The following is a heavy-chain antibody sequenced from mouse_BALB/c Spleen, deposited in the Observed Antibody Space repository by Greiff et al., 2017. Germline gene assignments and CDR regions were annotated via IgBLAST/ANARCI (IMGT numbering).Heavy chain of an antibody. V-gene: IGHV5-6-4*01. CDR2: ISSGGSYT. Sequence: DVMLVESGGGLVKPGGSLKLSCAASGFTFSSYTMSWVRQTPEKRLEWVATISSGGSYTYYPDSVKGRFTISRDNAKNTLYLQMSSLKSEDTAMYYCTREYDYDEAMDYWGQGTSVTVSS. CDR1: GFTFSSYT. D-gene: IGHD2-4*01. J-gene: IGHJ4*01. CDR3: TREYDYDEAMDY.